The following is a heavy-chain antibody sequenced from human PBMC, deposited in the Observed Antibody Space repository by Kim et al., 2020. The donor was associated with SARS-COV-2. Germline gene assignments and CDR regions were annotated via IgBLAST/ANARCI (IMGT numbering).Heavy chain of an antibody. V-gene: IGHV3-74*01. J-gene: IGHJ5*02. CDR3: ARDRRPGVNWLDP. Sequence: GGSLRLSCAASGFMFSKNWMHWVRQAPGKGLVLVSRINSDGSNTSYADFVKGRFTISRDNAKNTVYLQMNSLRAEDTAVYYCARDRRPGVNWLDPWGQG. D-gene: IGHD3-10*01. CDR2: INSDGSNT. CDR1: GFMFSKNW.